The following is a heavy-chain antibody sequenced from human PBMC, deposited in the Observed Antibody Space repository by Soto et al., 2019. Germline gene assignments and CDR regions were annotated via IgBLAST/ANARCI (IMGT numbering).Heavy chain of an antibody. CDR3: AKAMKWGGMTTIHYFDS. Sequence: EVQLVESGGGLVQPGRSLRLSCVASGFTADDYALHWVRQAPGKGLEWVSGISSNSDTIHYADSVKGRFTISRDNATNSLFLQMNSLRPEDTAVYYCAKAMKWGGMTTIHYFDSWGQGTLVTVSS. J-gene: IGHJ4*02. CDR2: ISSNSDTI. CDR1: GFTADDYA. D-gene: IGHD4-17*01. V-gene: IGHV3-9*02.